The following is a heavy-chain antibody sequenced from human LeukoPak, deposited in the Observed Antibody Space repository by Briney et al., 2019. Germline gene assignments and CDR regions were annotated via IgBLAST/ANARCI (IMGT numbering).Heavy chain of an antibody. CDR3: ARDGYSYGDDFDY. D-gene: IGHD5-18*01. CDR1: GFTFISYS. J-gene: IGHJ4*02. V-gene: IGHV3-21*01. CDR2: ISSSSSYI. Sequence: GPLRLSCAASGFTFISYSMNWVRQAPGKGLEWVSSISSSSSYIYYADSVKGRFTISRDNAKNSLYLQMNSLRAEDTAVYYCARDGYSYGDDFDYWGQGTLVTVSS.